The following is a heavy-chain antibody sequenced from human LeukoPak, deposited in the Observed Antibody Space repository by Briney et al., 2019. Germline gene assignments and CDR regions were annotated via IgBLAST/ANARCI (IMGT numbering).Heavy chain of an antibody. D-gene: IGHD3-22*01. Sequence: SETLSLTCTVSGGSIDTYYWNWIRQPPGKGLEWIGYVFHTGSTNYNPSLKSRVTISVDTSKNQFSLKLSSVTAADTAVYYCAKDFAIVVITFADYWGQGTLVTVSS. V-gene: IGHV4-59*12. CDR3: AKDFAIVVITFADY. CDR2: VFHTGST. J-gene: IGHJ4*02. CDR1: GGSIDTYY.